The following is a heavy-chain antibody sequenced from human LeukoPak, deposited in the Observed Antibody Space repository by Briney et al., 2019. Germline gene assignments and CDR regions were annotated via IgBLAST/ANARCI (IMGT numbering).Heavy chain of an antibody. J-gene: IGHJ4*02. V-gene: IGHV3-15*01. CDR1: GFTFSNAW. D-gene: IGHD4-17*01. CDR2: IKSKTDGGTT. CDR3: TTDPEYGDYEGYYFDC. Sequence: GGSLRLSCAASGFTFSNAWMSWVRQAPGKGLEWVGRIKSKTDGGTTDYAAPVKGRFTISRDDSKNTLYLQMNSLKTEDTAVYYCTTDPEYGDYEGYYFDCWGQGTLVTVSS.